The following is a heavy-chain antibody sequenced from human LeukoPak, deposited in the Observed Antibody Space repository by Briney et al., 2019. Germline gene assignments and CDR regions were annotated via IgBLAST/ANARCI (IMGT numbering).Heavy chain of an antibody. CDR3: AFNNNFKY. Sequence: GGSLRLSCTASGLSLSGQWMNWVRQSPGQGLEWVANIKYDGSEKYYVDSVKGRFTISREDAKNSLSLQMDSVRPEGTAVYYCAFNNNFKYWGQGTLVIVSS. D-gene: IGHD1/OR15-1a*01. J-gene: IGHJ4*02. CDR1: GLSLSGQW. CDR2: IKYDGSEK. V-gene: IGHV3-7*01.